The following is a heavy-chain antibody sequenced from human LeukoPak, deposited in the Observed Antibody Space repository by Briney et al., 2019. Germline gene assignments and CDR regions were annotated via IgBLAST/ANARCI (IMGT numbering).Heavy chain of an antibody. CDR1: GFTFSSYW. V-gene: IGHV3-74*01. D-gene: IGHD2-2*01. CDR2: INTGGSST. CDR3: ARGTLPGY. Sequence: GGSLRLSCAAPGFTFSSYWMHWVRHAAGKGLVWVSRINTGGSSTSYAESVKGRLTISRDNAKNTLYLQMNSLRADVTAVYHCARGTLPGYWSQGTLVTVSS. J-gene: IGHJ4*02.